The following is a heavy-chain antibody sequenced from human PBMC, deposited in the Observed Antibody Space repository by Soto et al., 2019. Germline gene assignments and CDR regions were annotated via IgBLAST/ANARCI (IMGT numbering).Heavy chain of an antibody. V-gene: IGHV4-39*01. CDR1: GFTFRNYGMN. Sequence: PGGSLRLSCAASGFTFRNYGMNWVRQSPGKGLERIGTIYSTEKTYYHPSLLSRVTISVDTSMNEFSLRLSSVTAADTAVYYCSRLNGYCVSTSCHGYYGMDVWGQGTTVTVSS. CDR2: IYSTEKT. J-gene: IGHJ6*02. CDR3: SRLNGYCVSTSCHGYYGMDV. D-gene: IGHD2-2*03.